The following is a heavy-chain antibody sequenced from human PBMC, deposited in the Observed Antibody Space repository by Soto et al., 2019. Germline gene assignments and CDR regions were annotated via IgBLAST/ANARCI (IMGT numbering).Heavy chain of an antibody. CDR2: TYHSGTT. Sequence: QVQLQESGPGLVQPSGTLSLTCAVSSDSINNSHWWSWVRQTPGKGLEWIGETYHSGTTNYNPSLKTRVTISIDKSKNQFSLKMNSVTAADTAVYYCAREVNSSPARGPNWFDPWGQGTLVTVSS. J-gene: IGHJ5*02. CDR3: AREVNSSPARGPNWFDP. V-gene: IGHV4-4*02. D-gene: IGHD6-13*01. CDR1: SDSINNSHW.